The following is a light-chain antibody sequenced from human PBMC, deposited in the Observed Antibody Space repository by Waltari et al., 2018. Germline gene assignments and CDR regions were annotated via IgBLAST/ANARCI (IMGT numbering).Light chain of an antibody. CDR1: QSVLYSSNNNNY. Sequence: IVMTQSPDSLAVSLGEWATINCKSSQSVLYSSNNNNYLAWYQQKPGQPPKLLIYWASTRESGVPDRFSGSGSGTDFTLTISSLQAEDVAVYYCQQYYSSPWTFGQGTKVEIK. CDR3: QQYYSSPWT. CDR2: WAS. V-gene: IGKV4-1*01. J-gene: IGKJ1*01.